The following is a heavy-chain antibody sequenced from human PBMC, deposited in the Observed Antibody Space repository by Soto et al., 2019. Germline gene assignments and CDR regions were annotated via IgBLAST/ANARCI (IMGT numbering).Heavy chain of an antibody. Sequence: GGSLRLSCAASGFTFYNCAMIWVRQAPGKGLEWVSSVSGTGVYTYYADSVKGRFTISRDNSKNMVYLQMNGLRAEDTAVYYGAKELYGSGLLSFDYWGQGTLVTVSS. CDR1: GFTFYNCA. D-gene: IGHD6-19*01. V-gene: IGHV3-23*01. J-gene: IGHJ4*02. CDR3: AKELYGSGLLSFDY. CDR2: VSGTGVYT.